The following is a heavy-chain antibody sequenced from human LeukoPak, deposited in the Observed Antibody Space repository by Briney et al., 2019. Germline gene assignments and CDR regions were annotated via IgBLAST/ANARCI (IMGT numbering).Heavy chain of an antibody. V-gene: IGHV4-38-2*02. CDR1: GFSVSSAYY. Sequence: PSETLSLTCSVSGFSVSSAYYWGWIRQPPGKGLEWIGSNYHSGSTYYNPSLKSRVSISVDTSKNQFSLRLSSVTAADTAVYYCARDTSGYYFPFDYWGQGTLVTVSS. CDR2: NYHSGST. D-gene: IGHD3-22*01. J-gene: IGHJ4*02. CDR3: ARDTSGYYFPFDY.